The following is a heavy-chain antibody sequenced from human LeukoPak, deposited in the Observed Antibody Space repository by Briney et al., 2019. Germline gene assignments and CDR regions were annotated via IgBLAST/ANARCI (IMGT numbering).Heavy chain of an antibody. J-gene: IGHJ4*02. D-gene: IGHD4-17*01. Sequence: ASVKVSSKPSGYTFTVFYIHWVRQAPGQGLQWMGWINPKNGATKYSQNFRGRVTMTRDTSIDTAYMELSSLTSDDTAVYYCARPTHRLTVTTAIGYWGQGTLVTVSS. V-gene: IGHV1-2*02. CDR1: GYTFTVFY. CDR3: ARPTHRLTVTTAIGY. CDR2: INPKNGAT.